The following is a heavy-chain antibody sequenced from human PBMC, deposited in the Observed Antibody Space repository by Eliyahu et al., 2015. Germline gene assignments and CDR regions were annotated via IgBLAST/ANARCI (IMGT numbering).Heavy chain of an antibody. J-gene: IGHJ2*01. D-gene: IGHD4-17*01. CDR1: GGSISXYY. Sequence: QVQLQESGPGLVKPSETLSLTCTXSGGSISXYYWSWIRQPPGKGLEWIGYIYYSGSTNYNPSLKSRVTISVDTSKNQFSLKLSSVTAADTAVYYCARDPASLDGDYGNWYFDLWGRGTLVTVSS. CDR2: IYYSGST. V-gene: IGHV4-59*01. CDR3: ARDPASLDGDYGNWYFDL.